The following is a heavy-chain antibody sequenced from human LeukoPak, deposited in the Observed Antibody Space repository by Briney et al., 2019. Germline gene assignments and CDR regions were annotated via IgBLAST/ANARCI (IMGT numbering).Heavy chain of an antibody. D-gene: IGHD3-10*02. Sequence: SETLALTCTVSGGSINRYYWSWIRQPPGKGLEWIGYIYNSGSTKYNPSLKSRVTISVGTSKSAFSLKLSSVTAADTDVYYCARDLHYYVAMDVWGQGTTVTVSS. CDR2: IYNSGST. V-gene: IGHV4-59*01. CDR3: ARDLHYYVAMDV. J-gene: IGHJ6*02. CDR1: GGSINRYY.